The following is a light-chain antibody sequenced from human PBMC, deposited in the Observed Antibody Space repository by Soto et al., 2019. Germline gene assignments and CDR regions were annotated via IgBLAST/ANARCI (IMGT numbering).Light chain of an antibody. CDR1: SXNIGNNY. J-gene: IGLJ1*01. Sequence: QSVLTQPPSVSAAPGQKVTISCSGSSXNIGNNYVSWYQQFPGTAPKPLIYDNNKRPSGIPDRFSGSKSGTSATLGITGLQTGDEADYYCGTWDSTLSAGVFGTGTKVTVL. CDR2: DNN. CDR3: GTWDSTLSAGV. V-gene: IGLV1-51*01.